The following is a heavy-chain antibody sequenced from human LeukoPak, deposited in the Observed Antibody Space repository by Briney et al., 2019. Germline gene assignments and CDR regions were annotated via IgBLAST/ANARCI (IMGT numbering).Heavy chain of an antibody. J-gene: IGHJ4*02. CDR2: ISYDGSNK. Sequence: GGSLRLSCAASGFTFSSYAMHWVRQAPGKGLEWVAVISYDGSNKYYADSVKGRFTISRDNSKNTLYLQMNSLRAEDTAVYYCASDYDILTLGDYWGQGTLVTVSS. CDR3: ASDYDILTLGDY. D-gene: IGHD3-9*01. CDR1: GFTFSSYA. V-gene: IGHV3-30-3*01.